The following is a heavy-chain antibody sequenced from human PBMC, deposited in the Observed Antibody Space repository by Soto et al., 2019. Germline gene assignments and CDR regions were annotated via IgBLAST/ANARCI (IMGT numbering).Heavy chain of an antibody. Sequence: QITLKESGPTLVKPTQTLTLTCTFSGFSLSSTRMAVGWIRQPPGKALEWLALMYWDDDKRYSPFLKSSLTIPKDTSKPQVVRTMSNMDPVDTARYYGAHIVVAGLGYYFDYWGQGTLVTVSS. D-gene: IGHD6-19*01. CDR1: GFSLSSTRMA. J-gene: IGHJ4*02. CDR3: AHIVVAGLGYYFDY. CDR2: MYWDDDK. V-gene: IGHV2-5*02.